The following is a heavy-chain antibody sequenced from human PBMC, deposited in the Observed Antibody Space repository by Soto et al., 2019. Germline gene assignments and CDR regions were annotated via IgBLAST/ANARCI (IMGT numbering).Heavy chain of an antibody. D-gene: IGHD6-25*01. V-gene: IGHV4-59*01. J-gene: IGHJ6*02. CDR3: ARDYHHKRHYYYYGMDD. CDR2: IYYSGST. CDR1: GGSISSYY. Sequence: SETLSLTCTVSGGSISSYYWSWIRQPPGKGLEWIGYIYYSGSTNYNPSLKSRVTISVDTSKNQFSLKLSSVTAADTAVYYCARDYHHKRHYYYYGMDDWGQGTTVTVSS.